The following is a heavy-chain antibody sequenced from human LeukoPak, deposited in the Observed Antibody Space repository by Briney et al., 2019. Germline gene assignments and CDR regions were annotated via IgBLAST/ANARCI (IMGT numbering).Heavy chain of an antibody. CDR1: GGSFSGYC. CDR3: VRRYYYDSRMEDY. Sequence: KPSETLSLTCAVYGGSFSGYCWSWIRQPPGKGLEWIGEINHSGSTSYNPSLMSRVTVSVDTSKTQFSLKLSSVTAADTAIYYCVRRYYYDSRMEDYWGQGTLVTVSS. D-gene: IGHD3-22*01. V-gene: IGHV4-34*01. J-gene: IGHJ4*02. CDR2: INHSGST.